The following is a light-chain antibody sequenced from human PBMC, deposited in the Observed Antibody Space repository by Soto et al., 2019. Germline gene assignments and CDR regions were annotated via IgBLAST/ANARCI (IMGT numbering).Light chain of an antibody. Sequence: QSVLTQPASVSGSPGQSITISCTGTSSDVGSYNLVSWHQQHPGKAPKLMIYEGSKRPSGVSNRFSGSKSGNTASLTISGLQAEDEADYYCCSYAGSSTFSYVFGTGTKVTVL. CDR1: SSDVGSYNL. CDR2: EGS. CDR3: CSYAGSSTFSYV. J-gene: IGLJ1*01. V-gene: IGLV2-23*03.